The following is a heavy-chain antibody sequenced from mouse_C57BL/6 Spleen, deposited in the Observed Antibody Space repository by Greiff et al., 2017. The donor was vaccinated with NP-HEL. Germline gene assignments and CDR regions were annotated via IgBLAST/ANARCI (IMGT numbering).Heavy chain of an antibody. D-gene: IGHD1-1*01. J-gene: IGHJ2*01. CDR2: IYPSDSET. V-gene: IGHV1-61*01. Sequence: QVQLQQPGAELARPGSSVKLSCKASGYTFTSYWMDWVKQRPGQGLEWIGNIYPSDSETHYNQKFKDKATLTVDKSSSSAYMQLSSLTSEDSAVYYCARGDYYGSSDYWGQGTTLTVSS. CDR1: GYTFTSYW. CDR3: ARGDYYGSSDY.